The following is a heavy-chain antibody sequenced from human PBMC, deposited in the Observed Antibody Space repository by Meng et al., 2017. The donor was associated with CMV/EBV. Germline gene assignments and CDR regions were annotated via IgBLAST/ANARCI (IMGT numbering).Heavy chain of an antibody. CDR3: ARGLGRKPHYYYYYGMDV. J-gene: IGHJ6*02. CDR2: INHSGST. D-gene: IGHD1-14*01. Sequence: SETLSPTCAVYGGSFSGYYWSWIRQPPGKGLEWIGEINHSGSTNYNPSLKSRVTISVDTSKSQFSLKLSSVTAADTAVYYCARGLGRKPHYYYYYGMDVWGQGTTVTVSS. CDR1: GGSFSGYY. V-gene: IGHV4-34*01.